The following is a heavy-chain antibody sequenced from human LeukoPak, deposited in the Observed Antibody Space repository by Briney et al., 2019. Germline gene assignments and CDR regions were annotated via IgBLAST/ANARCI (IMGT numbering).Heavy chain of an antibody. CDR2: ISGSGGST. CDR3: ARGSGLWFGELLTY. CDR1: GFTFSSYA. J-gene: IGHJ4*02. D-gene: IGHD3-10*01. V-gene: IGHV3-23*01. Sequence: GGSLRLSCAASGFTFSSYAMSWVRQAPGKGLEWVSAISGSGGSTYYADSVKGRFTISRDNSKNTLYLQMNSLRVEDTAVYYCARGSGLWFGELLTYWGQGILVTVSS.